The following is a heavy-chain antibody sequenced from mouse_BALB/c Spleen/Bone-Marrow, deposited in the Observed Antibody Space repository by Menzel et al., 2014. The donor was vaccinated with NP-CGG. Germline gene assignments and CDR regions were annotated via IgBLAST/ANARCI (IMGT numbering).Heavy chain of an antibody. J-gene: IGHJ3*01. D-gene: IGHD2-1*01. CDR1: GYTFTDYN. Sequence: VQLQQSGPELVKPGASVKISCKASGYTFTDYNMHWVKQSHGKSLEWIGYIYPYNGGAGYNQKFKSKATLTVDNSSSTAYMELRGLTSDDSAVYYCARSYGNYDAWFAHWGQGTLVTVSA. V-gene: IGHV1S29*02. CDR2: IYPYNGGA. CDR3: ARSYGNYDAWFAH.